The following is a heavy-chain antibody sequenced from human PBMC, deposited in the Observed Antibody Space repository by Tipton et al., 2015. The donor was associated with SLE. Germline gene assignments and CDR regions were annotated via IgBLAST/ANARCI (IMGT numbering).Heavy chain of an antibody. CDR3: ASGVVTDDY. D-gene: IGHD2-21*02. J-gene: IGHJ4*02. Sequence: GSLRLSCAASGFTFSSYSMNWVRQATGKGLEWVSSISSSSSYIYHADSVKGRFTISRDNAKNSLYLQMNSLRAEDTAVYYCASGVVTDDYWGQGTLVTVSS. CDR1: GFTFSSYS. V-gene: IGHV3-21*03. CDR2: ISSSSSYI.